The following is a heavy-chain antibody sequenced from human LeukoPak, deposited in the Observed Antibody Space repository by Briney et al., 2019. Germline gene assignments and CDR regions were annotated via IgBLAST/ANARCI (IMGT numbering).Heavy chain of an antibody. V-gene: IGHV3-66*01. D-gene: IGHD6-19*01. CDR3: ARILAVAGIGNWFDP. CDR2: IYSGGST. CDR1: GFTVSSNY. Sequence: PGGSLRLSCAASGFTVSSNYMSWVRQAPGKGLEWVSVIYSGGSTYYADSVKGRFTISRDNSKNTLYLQMNSLRAEDTAVYYCARILAVAGIGNWFDPWGQGTLVTVSS. J-gene: IGHJ5*02.